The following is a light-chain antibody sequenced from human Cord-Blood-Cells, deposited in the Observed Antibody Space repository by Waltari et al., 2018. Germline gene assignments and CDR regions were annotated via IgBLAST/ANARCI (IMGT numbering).Light chain of an antibody. CDR3: SSYTSSSTWV. CDR2: DVS. J-gene: IGLJ3*02. V-gene: IGLV2-14*03. CDR1: SSDVGGYNY. Sequence: QSALTQPASVSGSPGQSSTISCTGTSSDVGGYNYVFWYQQHPGQAPKLMIYDVSNQPPGVSNRFSGSKSGNTASLTISGLQAEDEADYYCSSYTSSSTWVFGGGTKLTVL.